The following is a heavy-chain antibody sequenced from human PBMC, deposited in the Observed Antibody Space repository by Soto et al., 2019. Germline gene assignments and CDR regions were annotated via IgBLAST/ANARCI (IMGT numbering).Heavy chain of an antibody. Sequence: QLQLQESGPGLVKPSGTLSLTCTVSGGSISSTTYYWGWIRQPPGKGLEWIGSIYYTGSTHYNPALKSRVTISVDTSKNQFSLKLSSVTAADTAVYYCARHPTIAELMVYATHYFDHWGQGTLVTVSS. CDR1: GGSISSTTYY. J-gene: IGHJ4*02. D-gene: IGHD2-8*01. CDR2: IYYTGST. CDR3: ARHPTIAELMVYATHYFDH. V-gene: IGHV4-39*01.